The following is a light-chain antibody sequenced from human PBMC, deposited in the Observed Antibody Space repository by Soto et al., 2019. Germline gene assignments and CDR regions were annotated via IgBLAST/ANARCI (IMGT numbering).Light chain of an antibody. V-gene: IGLV2-14*03. J-gene: IGLJ3*02. CDR3: SSYRSGSTTVV. CDR1: TNDIAVYSY. Sequence: QSVLTQPASVSGSTGQSITISCTGTTNDIAVYSYVAWYQQHPGKAPNLMIYDVTTRPSGVSDRFSGSKSGDTASLTISGLQAEDEAIYYCSSYRSGSTTVVFGGGTKLTVL. CDR2: DVT.